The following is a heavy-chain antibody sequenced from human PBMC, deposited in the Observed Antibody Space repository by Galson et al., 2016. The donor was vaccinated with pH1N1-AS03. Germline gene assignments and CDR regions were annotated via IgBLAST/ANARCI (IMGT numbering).Heavy chain of an antibody. J-gene: IGHJ4*02. CDR2: TSGIGTST. V-gene: IGHV3-23*01. CDR1: GFTFKNYA. CDR3: AKEGDEGAFDC. Sequence: SLRLSCAASGFTFKNYATSWVRQAPGKGLEWVSVTSGIGTSTYYAASVKGRFSISRDNARNTLSLQMDGLRAEDTALYYCAKEGDEGAFDCWGQGTLVTVSP.